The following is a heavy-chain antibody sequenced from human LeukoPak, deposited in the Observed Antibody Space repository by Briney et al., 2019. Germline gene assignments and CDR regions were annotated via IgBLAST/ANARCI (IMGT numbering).Heavy chain of an antibody. CDR1: GYTFTGYY. CDR3: AREATGTGNWFDP. J-gene: IGHJ5*02. V-gene: IGHV1-2*02. D-gene: IGHD1-1*01. CDR2: INPNSGGT. Sequence: ASVKVSCKASGYTFTGYYMHWVRQAPGQGLERMGWINPNSGGTNYAQKFQGRVTMTRDTSISTAYMELSRLRSDDTAVYYCAREATGTGNWFDPWGQGTLVTVSS.